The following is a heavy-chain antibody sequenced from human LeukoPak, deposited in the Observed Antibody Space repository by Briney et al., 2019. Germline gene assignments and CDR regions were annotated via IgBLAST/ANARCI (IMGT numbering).Heavy chain of an antibody. D-gene: IGHD3-3*01. CDR3: ARGGLRRPTIFGVVTP. CDR2: IKQDGSEK. V-gene: IGHV3-7*01. J-gene: IGHJ5*02. CDR1: GFTFSSYW. Sequence: PGGSLRLSCAASGFTFSSYWMSWVRQAPGKGLEWVANIKQDGSEKYYVDSVKGRFTISRDNAKNSLYLQMNSLRAEDTAVYYCARGGLRRPTIFGVVTPWGQGTLVTVSS.